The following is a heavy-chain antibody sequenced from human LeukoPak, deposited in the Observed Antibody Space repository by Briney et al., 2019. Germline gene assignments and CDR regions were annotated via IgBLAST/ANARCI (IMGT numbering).Heavy chain of an antibody. CDR3: ARDYSTVTTFFDY. CDR1: GFTLSTYA. D-gene: IGHD4-17*01. J-gene: IGHJ4*02. V-gene: IGHV3-23*01. CDR2: TSSSDAGT. Sequence: GGSLRLSCAASGFTLSTYAMSWVRQTPGKGLEWVAATSSSDAGTYHADSVRGRFTISRDNAKNSLYLQMNSLRAEDTAVYYCARDYSTVTTFFDYWGQGTLVTVSS.